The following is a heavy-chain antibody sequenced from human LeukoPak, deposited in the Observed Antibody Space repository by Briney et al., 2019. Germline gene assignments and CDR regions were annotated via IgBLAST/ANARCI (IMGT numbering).Heavy chain of an antibody. D-gene: IGHD2-2*01. J-gene: IGHJ5*02. CDR2: ISGSGGST. CDR1: GFTFSSYA. Sequence: GGSLRLSCAGSGFTFSSYAMSWVRQAPGKWLEWVSGISGSGGSTFYADSVKGLFTISRDNSKNTLYLQMNSLRAEDTAVYYCARSLAVPAASSWFDPWGQGTLVTVSS. V-gene: IGHV3-23*01. CDR3: ARSLAVPAASSWFDP.